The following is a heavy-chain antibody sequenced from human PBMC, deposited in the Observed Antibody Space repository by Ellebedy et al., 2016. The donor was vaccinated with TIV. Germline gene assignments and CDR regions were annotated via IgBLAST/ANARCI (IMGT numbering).Heavy chain of an antibody. V-gene: IGHV3-48*02. CDR2: IGGRSSKT. J-gene: IGHJ4*02. Sequence: GESLKISCVISGFTFSDYAMNWVRQAPGKGLEWVSYIGGRSSKTHYADSVKGRFTISRDNAKNSLFLQMNSLTDEDTARYYCTRDPGGAPDLTLGNWGQGVLVTVSS. D-gene: IGHD3-16*01. CDR3: TRDPGGAPDLTLGN. CDR1: GFTFSDYA.